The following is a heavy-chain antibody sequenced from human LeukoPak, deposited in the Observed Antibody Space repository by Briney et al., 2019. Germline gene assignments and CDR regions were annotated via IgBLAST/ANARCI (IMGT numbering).Heavy chain of an antibody. CDR2: INAGDSDT. CDR3: AAEYYYDSSGPKAFDI. Sequence: GESLKISCRGSGYSFATYWLGWVRQMPGKGPESMAVINAGDSDTRYSPSFQGQVTISADKSISTAYLQWSSLKASDTAMYYCAAEYYYDSSGPKAFDIWGQGTMVTVSS. CDR1: GYSFATYW. J-gene: IGHJ3*02. V-gene: IGHV5-51*01. D-gene: IGHD3-22*01.